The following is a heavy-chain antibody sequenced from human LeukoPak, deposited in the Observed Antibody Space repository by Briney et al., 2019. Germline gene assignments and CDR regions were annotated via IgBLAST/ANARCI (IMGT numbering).Heavy chain of an antibody. CDR1: GFTFSSYS. J-gene: IGHJ4*02. CDR2: ISSSSSTI. V-gene: IGHV3-48*02. CDR3: ARDPWMEDLDY. D-gene: IGHD1-1*01. Sequence: GGSLRLSCAASGFTFSSYSMNWVRQAPGKGLEWVSYISSSSSTIYYADSVKGRFTISRDNAKNSLYLQMNNLRDEDTAVYYCARDPWMEDLDYWGQGTLVTVSS.